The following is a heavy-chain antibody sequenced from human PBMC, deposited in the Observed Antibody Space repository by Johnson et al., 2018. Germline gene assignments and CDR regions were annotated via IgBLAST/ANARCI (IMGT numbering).Heavy chain of an antibody. CDR2: ITHSGRT. CDR1: GGSFSGYY. CDR3: ARVCCSGGISNMFDAFDI. D-gene: IGHD4-23*01. J-gene: IGHJ3*02. V-gene: IGHV4-34*01. Sequence: QVQLQQWGAGLLKPSETLSLTCAVYGGSFSGYYYTWFRQPPGKGLEWIGEITHSGRTDYIPSLKSRVTISVDTSKNQVSLRLSSVTAADTSVYYCARVCCSGGISNMFDAFDIWGQGTMVTVSS.